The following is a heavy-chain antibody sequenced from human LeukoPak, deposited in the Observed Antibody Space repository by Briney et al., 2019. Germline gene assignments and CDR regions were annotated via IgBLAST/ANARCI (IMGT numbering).Heavy chain of an antibody. CDR3: ARGRYDTIFGVVINYYYYGMDV. CDR2: IYSGGST. J-gene: IGHJ6*02. V-gene: IGHV3-66*02. CDR1: GFTVSSNY. Sequence: GGSLRLSSAASGFTVSSNYMGWVRQAPGKGLEWVSVIYSGGSTYYADSVKGRFTISRDNSKNTLYLQMNSLRAEDTAVYYCARGRYDTIFGVVINYYYYGMDVWGQGTTVTVSS. D-gene: IGHD3-3*01.